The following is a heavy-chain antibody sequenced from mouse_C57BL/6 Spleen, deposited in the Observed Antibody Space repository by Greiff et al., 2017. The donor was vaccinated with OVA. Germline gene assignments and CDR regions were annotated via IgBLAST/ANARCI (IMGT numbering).Heavy chain of an antibody. J-gene: IGHJ1*03. CDR2: IDPSDSET. CDR1: GYTFTSYW. V-gene: IGHV1-52*01. D-gene: IGHD2-4*01. Sequence: QVQLKQPGAELVRPGSSVKLSCKASGYTFTSYWMHWVKQRPIQGLEWIGNIDPSDSETHYNQKFKDKATLTVDKSSSTAYMQLSSLTSEDSAVYYCARFGDYGWYFDVWGTGTTVTVSS. CDR3: ARFGDYGWYFDV.